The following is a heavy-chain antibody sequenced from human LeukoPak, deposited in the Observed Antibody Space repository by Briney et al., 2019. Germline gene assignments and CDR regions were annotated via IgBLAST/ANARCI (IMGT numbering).Heavy chain of an antibody. V-gene: IGHV3-48*03. Sequence: GGSLRLSCAASGFTFSSYEMNWVRQAPGKGLEWVSYISDTGTSIYYADSVKGRFTISRDNAKNSLYLQMNSLRAEDTAVYYCVRDHSGWSLDPWGQGTLVTVSS. D-gene: IGHD6-19*01. CDR2: ISDTGTSI. CDR3: VRDHSGWSLDP. CDR1: GFTFSSYE. J-gene: IGHJ5*02.